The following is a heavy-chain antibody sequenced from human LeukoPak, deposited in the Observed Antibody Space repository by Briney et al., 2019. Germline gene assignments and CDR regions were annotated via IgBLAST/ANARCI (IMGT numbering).Heavy chain of an antibody. CDR1: GFTFSNAW. CDR2: IKSKTGGGTT. Sequence: KSGGSLRLSCAASGFTFSNAWMSWVRQAPGKGLEWVGRIKSKTGGGTTDYAAPVKGRFTISRDDSKNSLYLQMNSLKTEDTAVYYCTTGGLTVTASSDDFDYWGQGTLVTVSS. J-gene: IGHJ4*02. D-gene: IGHD2-21*02. V-gene: IGHV3-15*01. CDR3: TTGGLTVTASSDDFDY.